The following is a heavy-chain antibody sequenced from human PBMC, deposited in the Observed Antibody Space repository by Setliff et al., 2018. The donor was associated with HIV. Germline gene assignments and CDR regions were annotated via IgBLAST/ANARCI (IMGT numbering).Heavy chain of an antibody. CDR1: TYSISSGFY. Sequence: TLSLTCVVSTYSISSGFYWAWIRQPPGKGLEWIGSASHSGTTFYNPSLTSRVTISVDTSKNQFSLTLSSVTAVDTAVYYCARSCRGGSCPDYWGQGTLVTVSS. D-gene: IGHD2-15*01. CDR2: ASHSGTT. CDR3: ARSCRGGSCPDY. V-gene: IGHV4-38-2*01. J-gene: IGHJ4*02.